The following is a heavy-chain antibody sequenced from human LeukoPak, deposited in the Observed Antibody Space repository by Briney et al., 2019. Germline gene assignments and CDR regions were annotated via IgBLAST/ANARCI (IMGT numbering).Heavy chain of an antibody. V-gene: IGHV4-39*07. CDR1: GGSISSSSYY. CDR3: ARGYDILTGYLRYFDL. D-gene: IGHD3-9*01. Sequence: SETLSLTCTVSGGSISSSSYYWGWIRQPPGKGLEWIGRIYTSGSTNYNPSLKSRVTMSVDTSKNQFSLKLSSVTAADTAVYYCARGYDILTGYLRYFDLWGRGTLVTVSS. J-gene: IGHJ2*01. CDR2: IYTSGST.